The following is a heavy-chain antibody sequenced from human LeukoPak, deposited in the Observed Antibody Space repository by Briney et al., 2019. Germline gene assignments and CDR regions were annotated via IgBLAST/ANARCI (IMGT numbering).Heavy chain of an antibody. CDR3: AKDRGPGGKVYWFDP. J-gene: IGHJ5*02. CDR1: GFTFSNYA. CDR2: ISGSGGST. D-gene: IGHD4-23*01. V-gene: IGHV3-23*01. Sequence: GGSLRLSCAASGFTFSNYAMNWVRQAPGKGLEWVSDISGSGGSTYYPDSVKGRFTISRDNSKNTLYLQMSSLRVEDTAVYYCAKDRGPGGKVYWFDPWGQGTLVTVSS.